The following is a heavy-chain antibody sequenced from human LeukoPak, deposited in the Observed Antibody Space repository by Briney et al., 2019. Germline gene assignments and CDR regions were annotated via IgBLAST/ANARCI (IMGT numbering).Heavy chain of an antibody. CDR2: INPGNGDT. D-gene: IGHD2-15*01. Sequence: ASVEVSCKASGYTFTSYGISWVRQAPGQRLEWLGWINPGNGDTKYSQNFQGRVTVTSDTSAATAYVELNSLTSEDTAVYYCARERWHCRVNCYSVYYYALDVWGQGTTVTVSS. V-gene: IGHV1-3*01. CDR1: GYTFTSYG. CDR3: ARERWHCRVNCYSVYYYALDV. J-gene: IGHJ6*02.